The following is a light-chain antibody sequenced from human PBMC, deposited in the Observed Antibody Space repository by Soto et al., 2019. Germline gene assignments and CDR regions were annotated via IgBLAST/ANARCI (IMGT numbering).Light chain of an antibody. CDR1: QDISNY. CDR2: DAS. Sequence: DIQMTQSPSSLSASVGDRVTITCRASQDISNYLNWYQQKPGKAPKLLIYDASNLETGVPSRFSGSGSGTDFTFTISSLQPEDIATYYCQQYDNLPRTFGQGTKVE. V-gene: IGKV1-33*01. CDR3: QQYDNLPRT. J-gene: IGKJ1*01.